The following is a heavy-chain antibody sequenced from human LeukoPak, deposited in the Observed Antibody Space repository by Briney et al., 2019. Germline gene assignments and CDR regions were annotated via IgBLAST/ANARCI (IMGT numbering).Heavy chain of an antibody. CDR2: IYHSGST. CDR3: ARGGGYDSFDY. D-gene: IGHD5-12*01. J-gene: IGHJ4*02. CDR1: GGSISGTNW. V-gene: IGHV4-4*02. Sequence: SETLSLTCGVSGGSISGTNWWSWVRQPPGKGLEWIGEIYHSGSTNYNPSLESRVTISVDKSKNQFSLNLSSVTAADTAVYYCARGGGYDSFDYWGQGTLVTVSS.